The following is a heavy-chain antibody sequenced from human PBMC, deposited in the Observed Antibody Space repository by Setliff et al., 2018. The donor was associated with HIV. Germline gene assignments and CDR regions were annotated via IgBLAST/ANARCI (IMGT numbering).Heavy chain of an antibody. CDR2: INPSSGGT. Sequence: ASVKVSCKASGYTFTAYYMHWVRQAPGQGLEWVGWINPSSGGTNYAQKFQGRVTMTRDTSISTAYMELSRLRSDDTAVYYCARDTDYYHSGGYYFGEWGQGIRVTVSS. D-gene: IGHD3-22*01. V-gene: IGHV1-2*02. J-gene: IGHJ4*02. CDR3: ARDTDYYHSGGYYFGE. CDR1: GYTFTAYY.